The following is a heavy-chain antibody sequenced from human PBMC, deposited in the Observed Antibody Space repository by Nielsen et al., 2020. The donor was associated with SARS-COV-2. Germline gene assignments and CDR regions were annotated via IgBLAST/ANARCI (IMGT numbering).Heavy chain of an antibody. J-gene: IGHJ3*02. CDR2: IYYSGST. V-gene: IGHV4-59*08. CDR3: ARVQTENHIVVVTANAFDI. CDR1: GGSISSYY. D-gene: IGHD2-21*02. Sequence: ESLKISCTVSGGSISSYYWSWIRQPPGKGLEWIGYIYYSGSTNYNPSLKSRVTISVDTSKNQFSLKLSSVTAADTAVYYCARVQTENHIVVVTANAFDIWGQGTMVTVSS.